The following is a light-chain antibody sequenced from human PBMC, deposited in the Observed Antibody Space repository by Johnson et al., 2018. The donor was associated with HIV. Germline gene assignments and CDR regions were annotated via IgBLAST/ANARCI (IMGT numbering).Light chain of an antibody. CDR3: GTWDSGLSAHYV. Sequence: QSVLTQPPSVSAAPGQRVTISCSGSSSNIGNNYVSWYQQLPGTAPKLLIYDTYKRFFEIPDRFSGSKSGTSATLGITGLQTGDEADYYCGTWDSGLSAHYVFGTGTRVTVL. J-gene: IGLJ1*01. V-gene: IGLV1-51*01. CDR1: SSNIGNNY. CDR2: DTY.